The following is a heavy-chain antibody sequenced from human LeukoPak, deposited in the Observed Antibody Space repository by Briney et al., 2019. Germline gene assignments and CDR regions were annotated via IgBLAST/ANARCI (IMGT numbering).Heavy chain of an antibody. D-gene: IGHD2-2*01. CDR2: IYTSGST. V-gene: IGHV4-4*09. CDR3: ARLVVVPAAMDNWFDP. Sequence: PSETLSLTCTVSGGSISSYYWSWIRQPPGKGLEWIGSIYTSGSTNYNPSLKSRVTTSVDTSKNQFSLKLSSVTAADTAVYYCARLVVVPAAMDNWFDPWGQGTLVTVSS. J-gene: IGHJ5*02. CDR1: GGSISSYY.